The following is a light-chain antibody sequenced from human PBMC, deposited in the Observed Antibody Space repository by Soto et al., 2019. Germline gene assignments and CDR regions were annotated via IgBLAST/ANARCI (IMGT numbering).Light chain of an antibody. CDR1: QSIRNN. Sequence: ELLMTQSPATLSVSPGKRATLSCRASQSIRNNYLAGYQQKPGQAPRLLIYGASTRATGIPARFSGSASGTEFTLTISRLQSEDFAVYYCQQYSSWPLTFGQGTKVEIE. J-gene: IGKJ1*01. CDR2: GAS. CDR3: QQYSSWPLT. V-gene: IGKV3-15*01.